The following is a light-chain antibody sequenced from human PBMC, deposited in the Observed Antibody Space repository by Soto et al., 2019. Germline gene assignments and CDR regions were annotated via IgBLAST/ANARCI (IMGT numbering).Light chain of an antibody. V-gene: IGLV2-14*03. CDR2: DVI. J-gene: IGLJ2*01. Sequence: QSALTQPASVSGSPGQSITISCTGTSSDVGGYNYVSWYQQHPGKAPKLMISDVINRPSGVSNRFSGSKSGNTASLTISGLQAEDEADYYCSSYTSGTAHVVFGGGTKLTVL. CDR3: SSYTSGTAHVV. CDR1: SSDVGGYNY.